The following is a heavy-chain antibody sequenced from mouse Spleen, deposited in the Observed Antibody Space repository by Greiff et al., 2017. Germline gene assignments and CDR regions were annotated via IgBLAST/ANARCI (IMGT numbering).Heavy chain of an antibody. CDR3: ARCGSSHYAMDY. Sequence: VQLQQSGPELVKPGASVKIPCKASGYTFTDYNMDWVKQSHGKSLEWIGDINPNNGGTIYNQKFKGKATLTVDKSSSTAYMELRSLTSEDTAVYYCARCGSSHYAMDYWGQGTSVTVSS. J-gene: IGHJ4*01. CDR1: GYTFTDYN. V-gene: IGHV1-18*01. D-gene: IGHD1-1*01. CDR2: INPNNGGT.